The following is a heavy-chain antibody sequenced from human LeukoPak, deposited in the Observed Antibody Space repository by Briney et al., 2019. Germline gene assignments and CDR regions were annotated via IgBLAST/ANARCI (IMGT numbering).Heavy chain of an antibody. J-gene: IGHJ4*02. V-gene: IGHV3-30*01. D-gene: IGHD2-2*01. CDR1: GFTFSSYA. Sequence: GGSLRLSCAASGFTFSSYAMHWVRQAPGKGLEWVAVISYDGSNKYYADSVKGRFTISRDNSKNTLYLQMNSLRAEDTAVYYCARDRTVVVPAANRKNYYFDYWGQGTLVTVSS. CDR3: ARDRTVVVPAANRKNYYFDY. CDR2: ISYDGSNK.